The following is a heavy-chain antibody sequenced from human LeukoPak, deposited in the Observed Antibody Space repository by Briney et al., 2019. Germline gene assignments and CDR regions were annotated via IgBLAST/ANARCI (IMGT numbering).Heavy chain of an antibody. J-gene: IGHJ6*02. CDR3: ARLRNYYDSSGYNSAGDGMDV. Sequence: GESLKISCKGSGYSFTSYWIGWVRQMPGKGLEWMGIIYPGDSDTRYSPSFQGQVTISADKSISTAYLQWSSLKASDTAMYYCARLRNYYDSSGYNSAGDGMDVWGQGTTVTVSS. D-gene: IGHD3-22*01. V-gene: IGHV5-51*01. CDR1: GYSFTSYW. CDR2: IYPGDSDT.